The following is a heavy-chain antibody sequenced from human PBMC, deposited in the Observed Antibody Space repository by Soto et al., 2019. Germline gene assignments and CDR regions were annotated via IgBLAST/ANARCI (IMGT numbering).Heavy chain of an antibody. V-gene: IGHV6-1*01. CDR2: TYYRSKWYN. CDR3: ARVGDYCSSTSCYVGHCFDP. J-gene: IGHJ5*02. Sequence: SQTLSLTCAISGDSVSSNSAAWNWIRQSPSRGLEWLGRTYYRSKWYNDYAVSVKSRITINPDTSKNQFSLQLNSVTPEDTAVYYCARVGDYCSSTSCYVGHCFDPWGQGTLVTVSS. D-gene: IGHD2-2*01. CDR1: GDSVSSNSAA.